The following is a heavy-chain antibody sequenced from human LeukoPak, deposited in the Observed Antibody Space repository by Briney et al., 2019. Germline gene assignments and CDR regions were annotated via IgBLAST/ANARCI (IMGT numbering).Heavy chain of an antibody. D-gene: IGHD3-22*01. V-gene: IGHV3-30*04. CDR1: GFTFSSYA. CDR2: VSYDGSNK. J-gene: IGHJ4*02. CDR3: ASLVVVIY. Sequence: PGRSLRLSCAASGFTFSSYAMHWVRQAPGKGLEWVAVVSYDGSNKYYADSVKGRFTISRDNSKNTLFLQMNSLRAEGTAVYYCASLVVVIYWGQGTLVTVSS.